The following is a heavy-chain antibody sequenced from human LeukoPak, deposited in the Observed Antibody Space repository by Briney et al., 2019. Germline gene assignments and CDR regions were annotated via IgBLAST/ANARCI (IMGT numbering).Heavy chain of an antibody. D-gene: IGHD3-22*01. J-gene: IGHJ2*01. CDR2: IYSGGST. V-gene: IGHV3-53*01. CDR3: ARDRYYDSSGYLNWYFDL. Sequence: GGSLRLSCAASGFTVSSNYMSWVRQAPGKGLEWVSVIYSGGSTYYADSVKGRFTISRDNSKNTPYLQMNSLRAEDTAVYYCARDRYYDSSGYLNWYFDLWGRGTLVTVSS. CDR1: GFTVSSNY.